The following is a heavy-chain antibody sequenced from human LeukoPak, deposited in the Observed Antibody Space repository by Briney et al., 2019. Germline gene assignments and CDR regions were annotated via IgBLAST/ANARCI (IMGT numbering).Heavy chain of an antibody. Sequence: SETLSLTCTVSGASISDYYWSWVRQPPGKGLEWIAFVHYSGITSYNPSLESRVTISLDTSTSQFSLKLSSVTTADTAVYYCATGGDSSKWFGRWGQGSLVTVSS. D-gene: IGHD6-13*01. CDR1: GASISDYY. CDR3: ATGGDSSKWFGR. CDR2: VHYSGIT. J-gene: IGHJ5*02. V-gene: IGHV4-59*01.